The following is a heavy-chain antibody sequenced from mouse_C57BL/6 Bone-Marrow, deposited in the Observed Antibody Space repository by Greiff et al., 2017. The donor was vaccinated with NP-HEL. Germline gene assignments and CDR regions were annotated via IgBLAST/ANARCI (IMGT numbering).Heavy chain of an antibody. CDR2: IDPSDSYT. D-gene: IGHD2-4*01. V-gene: IGHV1-69*01. CDR1: GYTFTSYW. CDR3: ARQSYYYDYPYFDY. J-gene: IGHJ2*01. Sequence: VQLQQPGAELVMPGASVKLSCKASGYTFTSYWMHWVKQRPGQGLEWIGEIDPSDSYTNYNQKFKGKSTLTVDKSSSTAYMQLSSLSSEDSAVYYCARQSYYYDYPYFDYWGQGTTLTVSS.